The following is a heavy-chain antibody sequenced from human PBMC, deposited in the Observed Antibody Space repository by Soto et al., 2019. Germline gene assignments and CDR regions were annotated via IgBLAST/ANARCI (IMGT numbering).Heavy chain of an antibody. D-gene: IGHD2-21*02. V-gene: IGHV1-18*01. CDR2: ISAYNGNT. Sequence: QVQLVQSGAEVKKPGASVKVSCKASGYTFTSYGISWVRQAPGQGLEWMGWISAYNGNTNYAQKLQGRVTMTTDTSTSTAYMELRSLRSDDTAVYYCAGYCGGDCSPNYWYFDLWGRGTLVTVSS. CDR3: AGYCGGDCSPNYWYFDL. CDR1: GYTFTSYG. J-gene: IGHJ2*01.